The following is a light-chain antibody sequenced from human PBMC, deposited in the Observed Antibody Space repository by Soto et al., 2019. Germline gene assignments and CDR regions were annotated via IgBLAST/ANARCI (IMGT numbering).Light chain of an antibody. V-gene: IGLV2-8*01. Sequence: QSAPTQPPSASGSPGQSVTISCTGTINDVGGYNYVSWYQQLPGKAPKLMIFEVSKRPSGVPDRFSGSKSGNTASLTVSGLQAEDEADYYCSSYAGSNNLGVFGGGTKLTVL. CDR1: INDVGGYNY. J-gene: IGLJ3*02. CDR3: SSYAGSNNLGV. CDR2: EVS.